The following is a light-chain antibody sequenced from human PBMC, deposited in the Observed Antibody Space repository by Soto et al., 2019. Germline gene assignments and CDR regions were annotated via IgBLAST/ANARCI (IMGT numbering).Light chain of an antibody. CDR3: QQYTDWPCM. CDR1: QSLGSN. CDR2: GAT. V-gene: IGKV3-15*01. J-gene: IGKJ1*01. Sequence: IVMTQSQATLSVSPGERATLSCSASQSLGSNLAWYQQKPGQAPRFLIYGATTRATGIPARFSGSGSGTEFTLTISGLQSEDFEIYYSQQYTDWPCMFCQGTKVAIK.